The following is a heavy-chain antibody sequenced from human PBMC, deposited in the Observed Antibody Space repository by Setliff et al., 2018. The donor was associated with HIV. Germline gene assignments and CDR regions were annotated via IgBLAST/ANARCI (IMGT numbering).Heavy chain of an antibody. CDR1: GYAFTDYA. CDR2: INPDSRGT. D-gene: IGHD6-13*01. CDR3: ARGVKGIATTGKYYFDY. J-gene: IGHJ4*02. Sequence: ASVKVSCKTSGYAFTDYAIHWVRQAPGQGLEWVGRINPDSRGTNYAQTFQGRVTMTRDTSVSTAYMELSRLKSDDTAVFYCARGVKGIATTGKYYFDYWGKGTLVTVSS. V-gene: IGHV1-2*06.